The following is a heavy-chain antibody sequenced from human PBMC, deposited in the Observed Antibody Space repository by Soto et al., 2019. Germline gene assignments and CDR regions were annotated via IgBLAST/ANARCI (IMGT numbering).Heavy chain of an antibody. D-gene: IGHD4-17*01. CDR1: GYTFTGYY. J-gene: IGHJ6*02. CDR2: SNPNSGGT. Sequence: QVQLVQSGAEVKKPGDSVKVSCKASGYTFTGYYMHWGRQAPRQGLEWMGWSNPNSGGTNYAQKFQGWVAMTSDTSISTAYMELSRLRSDDTAVYYCARARGTVTPTSSGMDVWGQGTTVTVSS. V-gene: IGHV1-2*04. CDR3: ARARGTVTPTSSGMDV.